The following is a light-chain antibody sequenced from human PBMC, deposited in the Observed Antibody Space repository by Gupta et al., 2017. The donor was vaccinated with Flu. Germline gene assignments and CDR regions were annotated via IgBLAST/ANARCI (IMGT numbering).Light chain of an antibody. CDR1: SDVGGYNY. Sequence: SDVGGYNYVSWYQQHPGKVPKVIIYEFNKRPSGVPDRFSGSKSGNTASLTVSGLQVEDEADYYCSSYGGTNNFYVFGTGTKVTVL. CDR2: EFN. CDR3: SSYGGTNNFYV. V-gene: IGLV2-8*01. J-gene: IGLJ1*01.